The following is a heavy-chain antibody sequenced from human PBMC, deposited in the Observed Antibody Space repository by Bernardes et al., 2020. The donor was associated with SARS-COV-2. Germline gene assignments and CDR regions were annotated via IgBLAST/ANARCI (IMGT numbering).Heavy chain of an antibody. CDR2: FDPEDGET. Sequence: ASVKVSCKVSGYTLTELSMHWVRQAPGKGLEWMGGFDPEDGETIYAQKFQGRVTMTEDTSTDTAYMELSSLRSEDTAVYYCATAPPYCSGGSCKVVRWFDLWGRGTLVTVSS. J-gene: IGHJ2*01. CDR1: GYTLTELS. CDR3: ATAPPYCSGGSCKVVRWFDL. D-gene: IGHD2-15*01. V-gene: IGHV1-24*01.